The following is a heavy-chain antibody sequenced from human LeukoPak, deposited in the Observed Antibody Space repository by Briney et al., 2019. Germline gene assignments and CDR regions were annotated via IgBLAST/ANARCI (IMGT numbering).Heavy chain of an antibody. Sequence: SETLSLTCTVSGGSISSYYWSWIRQPPGKGLEWIGYIYYSGSTNYNPSLKSRVTISVDTSKNQFSLKLSSVTAADTAVYYCARAAGRGDPYYFDYWGQGTLVTVSS. CDR1: GGSISSYY. CDR2: IYYSGST. V-gene: IGHV4-59*08. D-gene: IGHD6-13*01. J-gene: IGHJ4*02. CDR3: ARAAGRGDPYYFDY.